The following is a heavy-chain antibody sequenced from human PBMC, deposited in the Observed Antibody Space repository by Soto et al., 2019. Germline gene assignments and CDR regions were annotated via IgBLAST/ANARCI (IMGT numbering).Heavy chain of an antibody. Sequence: PGGSLRLSCAASGFGLSGYWMTWVRQAPGKGLEWVASINNYGSEIRYVDSVKGRFTISRDNAKNSLYLEMNSLRAEDTAVYYSATYSGYPFPMDVWGKGTTVTVSS. CDR1: GFGLSGYW. D-gene: IGHD1-26*01. CDR2: INNYGSEI. V-gene: IGHV3-7*01. J-gene: IGHJ6*03. CDR3: ATYSGYPFPMDV.